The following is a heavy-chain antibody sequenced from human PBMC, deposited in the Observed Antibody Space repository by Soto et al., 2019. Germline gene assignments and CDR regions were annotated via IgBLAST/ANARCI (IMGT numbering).Heavy chain of an antibody. J-gene: IGHJ5*02. Sequence: EVQLLESGGGLVHPGGPLRLSCAASGFDFSSYAMSWVRQAPGKGLECISLISGTGVPTLYAESVKGRFSVSRDNSKDTLFLEMNNLGVDDTAMYYCAKSFCSSSSCFFLWVDPWGPGTLVTVSS. D-gene: IGHD2-2*01. CDR2: ISGTGVPT. CDR1: GFDFSSYA. CDR3: AKSFCSSSSCFFLWVDP. V-gene: IGHV3-23*01.